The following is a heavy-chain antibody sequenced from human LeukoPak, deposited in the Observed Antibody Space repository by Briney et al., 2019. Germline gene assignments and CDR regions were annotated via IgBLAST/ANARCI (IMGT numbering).Heavy chain of an antibody. J-gene: IGHJ6*03. CDR2: INTDGSST. CDR1: GFTFSSYW. CDR3: ARAESSVTPIYYYCYMDV. D-gene: IGHD3-22*01. V-gene: IGHV3-74*01. Sequence: PGGSLRLSCAVSGFTFSSYWMHWVRQAPGKGLVWVSRINTDGSSTSYADSVKGRFTISRDNAKNSLYLQMNSLRAEDTAVYYCARAESSVTPIYYYCYMDVWGKGTTVTVSS.